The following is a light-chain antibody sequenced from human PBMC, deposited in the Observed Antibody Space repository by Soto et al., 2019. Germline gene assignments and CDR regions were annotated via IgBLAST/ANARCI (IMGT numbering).Light chain of an antibody. Sequence: QSALTQPASVSGSPGQSITISCTGTSSDVGSYNLVSWYQQHPGKAPKIMIYEVNRRPSGVSNRFSGSKSGNTASLTISGLQAEDEADYYCCSYAGGSTFEWVFGGGTKLT. CDR2: EVN. CDR1: SSDVGSYNL. V-gene: IGLV2-23*02. J-gene: IGLJ3*02. CDR3: CSYAGGSTFEWV.